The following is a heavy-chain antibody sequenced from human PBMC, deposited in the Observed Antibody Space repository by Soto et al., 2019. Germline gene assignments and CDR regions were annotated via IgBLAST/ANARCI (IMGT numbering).Heavy chain of an antibody. V-gene: IGHV3-23*01. CDR2: ISGSGGST. D-gene: IGHD2-2*01. J-gene: IGHJ2*01. CDR3: VKDKIVVVPATPGYFDL. CDR1: GFTFSSYA. Sequence: GGSLRLSCAASGFTFSSYAMSWVRQAPGKGLEWVSAISGSGGSTYYADSVKGRFTISRDNSKNTLYLQMNSLRAEDTAVYYCVKDKIVVVPATPGYFDLWGRGTLVTVSS.